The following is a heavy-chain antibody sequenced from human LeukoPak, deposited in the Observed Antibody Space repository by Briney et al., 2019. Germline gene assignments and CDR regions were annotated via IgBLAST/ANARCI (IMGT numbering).Heavy chain of an antibody. CDR1: GFTFSSYS. Sequence: GGSLRLPCAASGFTFSSYSMNWVRQAPGKGLEWVPSISSSSSYIYYADSVKGRFTISRDNAKNSLYLQMNSLRAEDTAVYYCARATIFGWFDPWGQGTLVTVSS. CDR2: ISSSSSYI. V-gene: IGHV3-21*01. D-gene: IGHD3-9*01. J-gene: IGHJ5*02. CDR3: ARATIFGWFDP.